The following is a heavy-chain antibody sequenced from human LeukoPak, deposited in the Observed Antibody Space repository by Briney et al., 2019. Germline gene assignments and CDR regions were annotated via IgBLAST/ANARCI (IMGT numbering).Heavy chain of an antibody. CDR1: GFTFSSYA. Sequence: GGSLRLSCAASGFTFSSYAMHWVRQAPGKGLEWVAVISYDGSNKYYADSVKGRFTISRDNSKNTLYLQMNSLRAEDTAVYYCARDPSGRRPMYYFDYWDQGTLVTVSS. CDR2: ISYDGSNK. V-gene: IGHV3-30-3*01. D-gene: IGHD3-3*01. CDR3: ARDPSGRRPMYYFDY. J-gene: IGHJ4*02.